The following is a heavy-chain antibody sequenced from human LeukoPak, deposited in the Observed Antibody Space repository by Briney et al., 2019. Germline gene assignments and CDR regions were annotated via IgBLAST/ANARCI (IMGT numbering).Heavy chain of an antibody. V-gene: IGHV3-21*01. J-gene: IGHJ4*02. CDR1: GFTFSSYS. Sequence: GGSLRLSCAASGFTFSSYSMNWVRQAPGKGLEWVSSISSSSSYIYYADSVKGRFTISRDNAKNSLYLQMNSLRAEDTAVYYCARDKSAARGYYFDYWGQGTLVTVSP. D-gene: IGHD6-6*01. CDR2: ISSSSSYI. CDR3: ARDKSAARGYYFDY.